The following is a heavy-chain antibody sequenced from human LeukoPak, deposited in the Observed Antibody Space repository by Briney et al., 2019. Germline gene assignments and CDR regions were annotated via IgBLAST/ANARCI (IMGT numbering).Heavy chain of an antibody. D-gene: IGHD3-3*01. Sequence: GSLRLSCTASGLNFSGYYMTWIRQAPGNGLGAPGNGLEWLSHISKTGTSIYYAGSVRGRFTISRDNAKNSLYLHMNSLRAEDTAVYYCVAGVALDYWGQGALVTVSS. J-gene: IGHJ4*02. CDR2: ISKTGTSI. V-gene: IGHV3-11*01. CDR3: VAGVALDY. CDR1: GLNFSGYY.